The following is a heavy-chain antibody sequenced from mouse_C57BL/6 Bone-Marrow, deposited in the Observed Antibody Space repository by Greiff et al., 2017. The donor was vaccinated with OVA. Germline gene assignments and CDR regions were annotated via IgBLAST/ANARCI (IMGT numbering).Heavy chain of an antibody. Sequence: QVQLQQSGAELVRPGTSVKVSCKASGYAFTNYLIEWVKQRPGQGLEWIGVINPGSGGTNYNEKFKGKATLTADKSSSTAYMQLSSLTSEDSAVYFCARTLLLQSFAYWGQGTLVTVSA. CDR3: ARTLLLQSFAY. CDR2: INPGSGGT. J-gene: IGHJ3*01. CDR1: GYAFTNYL. D-gene: IGHD1-1*01. V-gene: IGHV1-54*01.